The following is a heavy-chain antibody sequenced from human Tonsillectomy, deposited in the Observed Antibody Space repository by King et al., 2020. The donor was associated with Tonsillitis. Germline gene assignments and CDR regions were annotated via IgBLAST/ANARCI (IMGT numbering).Heavy chain of an antibody. CDR2: IRSKAYGGTT. J-gene: IGHJ5*02. CDR3: SRDGGEDYYGSGSYGWFDP. D-gene: IGHD3-10*01. CDR1: GFTFGGYA. V-gene: IGHV3-49*03. Sequence: VQLVESGGGLVQPGRSLRLSCTASGFTFGGYALSWFRQAPGKGLEWVGFIRSKAYGGTTEYAASVKGRFTISRDDSKSIAHLQMNSLKTEDTAVYYCSRDGGEDYYGSGSYGWFDPWGQGPLVTVSS.